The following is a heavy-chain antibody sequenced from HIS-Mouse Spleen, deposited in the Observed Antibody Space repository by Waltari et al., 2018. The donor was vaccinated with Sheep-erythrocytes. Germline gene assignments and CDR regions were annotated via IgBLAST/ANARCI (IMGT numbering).Heavy chain of an antibody. V-gene: IGHV4-34*01. CDR2: INHRGRT. D-gene: IGHD6-6*01. CDR3: ARALSIAARPNWFDP. CDR1: GGSFSGYY. Sequence: QVQLQQWGAGLLKPSETLSLTCAVYGGSFSGYYWSWIRQPPGKGLEGIGEINHRGRTNYHPSLKSRVTISVDTSKNQFSLKLSSVTAADTAVYYCARALSIAARPNWFDPWGQGTLVTVSS. J-gene: IGHJ5*02.